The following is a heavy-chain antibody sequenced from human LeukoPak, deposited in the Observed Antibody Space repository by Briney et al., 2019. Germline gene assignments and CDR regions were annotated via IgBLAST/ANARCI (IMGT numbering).Heavy chain of an antibody. Sequence: GASVKASCKASGYTFTSYDINWVRQATGQGLEWMRWMNPISGNTGYAQKFQGRVTMTRNTSTSTAYMELGSLRSEDPAVYYCAMEQQRNYYYMDGWGTGTTVTVSS. CDR2: MNPISGNT. CDR1: GYTFTSYD. D-gene: IGHD6-13*01. V-gene: IGHV1-8*01. J-gene: IGHJ6*03. CDR3: AMEQQRNYYYMDG.